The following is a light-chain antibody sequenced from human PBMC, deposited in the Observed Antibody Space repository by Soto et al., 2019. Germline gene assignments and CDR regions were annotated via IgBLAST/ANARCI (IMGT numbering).Light chain of an antibody. CDR3: QQLSSYPST. CDR2: GAS. CDR1: QSVSSY. J-gene: IGKJ4*01. V-gene: IGKV3-11*01. Sequence: EILLTQSPATLSLSPGERATLSCRASQSVSSYLAWYQQTPGQAPRILIYGASTRDTGIPARFSGIWSGTEFTLPLSRLQSEDFSTYYCQQLSSYPSTFGGGTKVDI.